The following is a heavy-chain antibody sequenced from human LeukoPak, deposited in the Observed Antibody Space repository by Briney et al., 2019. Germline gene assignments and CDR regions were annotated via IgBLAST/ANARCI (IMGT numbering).Heavy chain of an antibody. Sequence: GESLKISCKASGYTFATQWIGWVRQMPGKGLEWMGIIYPGDSDTRYSPSFQGQVTISADKSISTAYLQWSSLKASDTAMYYCARLKRSSGWYLDYWGQGTLVTVSS. CDR1: GYTFATQW. J-gene: IGHJ4*02. CDR3: ARLKRSSGWYLDY. V-gene: IGHV5-51*01. D-gene: IGHD6-19*01. CDR2: IYPGDSDT.